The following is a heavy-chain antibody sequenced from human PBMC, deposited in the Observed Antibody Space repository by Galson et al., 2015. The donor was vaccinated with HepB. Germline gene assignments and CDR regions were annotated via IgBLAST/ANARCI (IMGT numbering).Heavy chain of an antibody. Sequence: SVKVSCKASGYTFTSYGVSWVRQAPGQGLEWMGRINTYNGNPKYAQKLQGRVTMTTDTSTSTAYMELRSLRSDDTAVYYCAREEGFLISIFGVVTRPPYCGMDVWGQGTAVTVSS. CDR3: AREEGFLISIFGVVTRPPYCGMDV. CDR2: INTYNGNP. CDR1: GYTFTSYG. V-gene: IGHV1-18*04. J-gene: IGHJ6*02. D-gene: IGHD3-3*01.